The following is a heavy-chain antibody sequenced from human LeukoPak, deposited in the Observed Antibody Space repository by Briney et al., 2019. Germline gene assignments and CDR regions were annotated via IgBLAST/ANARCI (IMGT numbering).Heavy chain of an antibody. CDR3: AREYFLGDYYYYGMDV. V-gene: IGHV1-18*01. Sequence: GASVKVSCKASGYTFTSYGISWVRQAPGQGLEWMGWISAYDGNTNYAQKLQGRVTMTTDTSTSTAHMELSRLRSDDTAVYYCAREYFLGDYYYYGMDVWGQGTTVTVSS. D-gene: IGHD3-9*01. CDR1: GYTFTSYG. J-gene: IGHJ6*02. CDR2: ISAYDGNT.